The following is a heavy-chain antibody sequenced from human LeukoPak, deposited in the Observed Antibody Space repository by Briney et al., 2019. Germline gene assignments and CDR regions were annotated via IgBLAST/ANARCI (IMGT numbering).Heavy chain of an antibody. CDR2: IYSSGSP. J-gene: IGHJ4*02. CDR1: GGSISSGSYY. D-gene: IGHD3-3*01. CDR3: ARRLWSGPFDY. V-gene: IGHV4-61*02. Sequence: SQTLSLTCTVSGGSISSGSYYWSWIRQPAGKGLEWIGFIYSSGSPTYNPSLESRVTISVDTSKNQFSLKLTSVTATDSAVYYCARRLWSGPFDYWGQGTLVTVFS.